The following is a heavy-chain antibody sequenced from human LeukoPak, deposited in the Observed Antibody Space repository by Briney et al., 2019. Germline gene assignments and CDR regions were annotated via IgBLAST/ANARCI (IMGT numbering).Heavy chain of an antibody. J-gene: IGHJ4*02. CDR1: GYTFTSYG. CDR3: ARDWARPPTYSSGWYGEYYFDY. V-gene: IGHV1-18*01. Sequence: ASVKVSCKASGYTFTSYGISWVRQAPGQGLEWMGWISAYNANTNYAQKLQGRVTMTTDTSTSTAYMELRSLRSDDTAVYYCARDWARPPTYSSGWYGEYYFDYWGQGTLVTVSS. CDR2: ISAYNANT. D-gene: IGHD6-19*01.